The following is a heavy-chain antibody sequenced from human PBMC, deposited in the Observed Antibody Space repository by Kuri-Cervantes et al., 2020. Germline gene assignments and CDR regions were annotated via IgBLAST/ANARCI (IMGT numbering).Heavy chain of an antibody. D-gene: IGHD4-11*01. V-gene: IGHV4-61*01. Sequence: ESLKISCTVSGGSVSSGSYYWSWIRQPPGKGLEWIGYIYYSGSTYYNPSLKSRVTISLDVSKNQCSLKLSSVTAADTAVYYCARVLSTTCYYMDVWGKGATVTVSS. CDR1: GGSVSSGSYY. CDR3: ARVLSTTCYYMDV. J-gene: IGHJ6*03. CDR2: IYYSGST.